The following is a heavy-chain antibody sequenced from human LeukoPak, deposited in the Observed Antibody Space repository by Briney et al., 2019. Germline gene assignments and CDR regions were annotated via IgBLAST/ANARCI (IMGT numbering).Heavy chain of an antibody. D-gene: IGHD2-21*02. CDR1: GFTFSDYY. CDR2: ISSSGSTI. V-gene: IGHV3-11*01. Sequence: GGSLRLSCAASGFTFSDYYMSWIRQAPGKGLEWVSYISSSGSTIYYADSVKGRFTISRDNAKNSLYLQMNSLRAEDTAVYYCGSSTAHYYNYGMDVWGQGATVTVSS. CDR3: GSSTAHYYNYGMDV. J-gene: IGHJ6*02.